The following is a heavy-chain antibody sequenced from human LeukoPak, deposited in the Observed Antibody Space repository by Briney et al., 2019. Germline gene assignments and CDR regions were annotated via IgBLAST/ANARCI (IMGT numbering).Heavy chain of an antibody. D-gene: IGHD1-1*01. CDR1: GFTFSSYA. V-gene: IGHV3-23*01. Sequence: GGSLRLSCAASGFTFSSYAMRWVRQAPGKGLEWVSAISGSGGSTYYADSVKGRFTISRDNSKNTLYLQMNSLRPEDTAVYYCAKAKRAGTYYYYYMDVWGKGTTVTVSS. CDR2: ISGSGGST. J-gene: IGHJ6*03. CDR3: AKAKRAGTYYYYYMDV.